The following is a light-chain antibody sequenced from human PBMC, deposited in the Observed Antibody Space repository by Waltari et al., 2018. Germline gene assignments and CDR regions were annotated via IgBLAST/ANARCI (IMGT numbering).Light chain of an antibody. V-gene: IGKV1-9*01. Sequence: DIQLTQSPSFLSASVGDRVTITCRASQGISSYLAWYQQKPGKAPKLLIYAASTLQSGVPSRFSGSGSGTEFTLTISSLQPEDFATYYCQQLSFCGGTKVEIK. J-gene: IGKJ4*01. CDR2: AAS. CDR1: QGISSY. CDR3: QQLS.